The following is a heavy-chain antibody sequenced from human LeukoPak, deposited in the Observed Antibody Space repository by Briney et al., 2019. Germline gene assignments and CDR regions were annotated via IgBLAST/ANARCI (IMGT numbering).Heavy chain of an antibody. CDR1: GFTVSSNY. CDR3: ARVRCSSVGCYTLDY. Sequence: GGSLRLSCAASGFTVSSNYMSWVRQAPGKGLEWVSVIYSGGSTYYADSVKGRFTISRDNAKNSLYLQVSSLRAEDTAVYYCARVRCSSVGCYTLDYWGQGTLVTVSS. D-gene: IGHD2-2*02. V-gene: IGHV3-53*01. CDR2: IYSGGST. J-gene: IGHJ4*02.